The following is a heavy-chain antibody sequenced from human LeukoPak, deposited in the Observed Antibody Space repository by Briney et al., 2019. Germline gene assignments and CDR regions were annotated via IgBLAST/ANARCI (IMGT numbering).Heavy chain of an antibody. Sequence: GGSLRLSCAASGFTVSSNYMIWARQAPGKGLVWVSIIYSGGSTYYADSVKGRFTISRDNSKNTLYLQMNSLRAEDTAVYYCAADYYGSGSYFYWGQGTLVTVSS. CDR1: GFTVSSNY. J-gene: IGHJ4*02. V-gene: IGHV3-53*01. CDR2: IYSGGST. CDR3: AADYYGSGSYFY. D-gene: IGHD3-10*01.